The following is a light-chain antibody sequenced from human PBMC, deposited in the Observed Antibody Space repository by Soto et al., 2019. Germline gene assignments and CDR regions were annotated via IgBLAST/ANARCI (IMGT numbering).Light chain of an antibody. CDR3: QHYNNWPLT. J-gene: IGKJ4*01. CDR2: GAS. CDR1: QNVSSN. V-gene: IGKV3-15*01. Sequence: EIVMTQSPATLSVSPGERVTLSCRASQNVSSNLAWYQQKPGQAPRLLIYGASTRATGIPARFSGSGSGTEFTLTINSLQSEDFTLYYCQHYNNWPLTFGGGTKVDIK.